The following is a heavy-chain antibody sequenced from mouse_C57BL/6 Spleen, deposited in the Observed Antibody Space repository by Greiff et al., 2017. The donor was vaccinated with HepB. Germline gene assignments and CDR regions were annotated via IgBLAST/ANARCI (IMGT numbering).Heavy chain of an antibody. J-gene: IGHJ4*01. Sequence: EVKVVESGGGLVQPGGSLSLSCAASGFTFTDYYMSWVRQPPGKALEWLGFIRNKANGYTTEYSASVKGRFTISRDNSQSILYLQMNALRAEDSATYYCARLDGYYDYAMDYWGQGTSVTVSS. CDR3: ARLDGYYDYAMDY. CDR2: IRNKANGYTT. V-gene: IGHV7-3*01. CDR1: GFTFTDYY. D-gene: IGHD2-3*01.